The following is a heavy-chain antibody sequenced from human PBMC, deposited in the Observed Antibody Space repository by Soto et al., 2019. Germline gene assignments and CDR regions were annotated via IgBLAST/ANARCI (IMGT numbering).Heavy chain of an antibody. CDR1: GFTFSSYA. CDR3: ANFVRGDCYSATFDY. Sequence: EVQLLESGGGLVQPGGSLRLSCAASGFTFSSYAMSWVRQAPGKGLEWVSAISGSGGSTYYADSVKGRFTISRDNSKNTRYLQMNSRRAEDTAVDYCANFVRGDCYSATFDYWGQGTLVTVSS. J-gene: IGHJ4*02. V-gene: IGHV3-23*01. D-gene: IGHD2-21*02. CDR2: ISGSGGST.